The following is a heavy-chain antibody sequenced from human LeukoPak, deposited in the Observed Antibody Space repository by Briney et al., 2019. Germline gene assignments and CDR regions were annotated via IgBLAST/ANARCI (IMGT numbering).Heavy chain of an antibody. CDR1: GGSIISNSYY. D-gene: IGHD3-10*01. CDR3: ARSTSRRDTYYYGSGSYYIAY. V-gene: IGHV4-39*07. Sequence: SETLSLTCSVSGGSIISNSYYWGWIRQPPGKGLEWIGEINHSGSTNYNPSLKSRVTISVDTSKNQFSLKLSSVTAADTAVYYCARSTSRRDTYYYGSGSYYIAYWGQGTLVTVSS. CDR2: INHSGST. J-gene: IGHJ4*02.